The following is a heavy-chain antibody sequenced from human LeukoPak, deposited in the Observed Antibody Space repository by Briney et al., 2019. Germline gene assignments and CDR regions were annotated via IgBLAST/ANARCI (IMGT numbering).Heavy chain of an antibody. D-gene: IGHD6-19*01. CDR1: GGSISSYY. CDR3: ARDLSAVAGTVDY. Sequence: SETLSLTCTVSGGSISSYYRSWIRQPPGKGLEWIGYIYYSGSTNYNPSLKSRVTISVDTSKNQFSLKLSSVTAADTAVYYCARDLSAVAGTVDYWGQGTLVTVSS. CDR2: IYYSGST. V-gene: IGHV4-59*12. J-gene: IGHJ4*02.